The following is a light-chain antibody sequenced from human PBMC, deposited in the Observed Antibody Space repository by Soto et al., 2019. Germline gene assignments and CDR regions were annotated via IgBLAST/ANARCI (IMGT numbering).Light chain of an antibody. CDR1: PSVANF. J-gene: IGKJ2*01. CDR3: QQYGWSPYT. V-gene: IGKV3-20*01. CDR2: GAF. Sequence: PGERATLSCRASPSVANFVAWYQQKPGQAPRLLIYGAFNRATGIPARFSGSGSGTDFTLTISSLEPEDSAVYYCQQYGWSPYTFGQGTRLQI.